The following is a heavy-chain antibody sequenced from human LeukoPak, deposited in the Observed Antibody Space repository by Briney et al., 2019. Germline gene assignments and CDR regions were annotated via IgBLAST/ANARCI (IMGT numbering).Heavy chain of an antibody. CDR3: ARDLDGPPQEAFDI. CDR2: IKRDGSEK. J-gene: IGHJ3*02. CDR1: GFTFSSCW. Sequence: GGSLRLSCAASGFTFSSCWMSWVRQAPGKGLEWVANIKRDGSEKHYVDSVKGRFTISRDNAKNSLYLQMDSLRPEDTAVYHCARDLDGPPQEAFDIWGQGTMVTVSS. V-gene: IGHV3-7*01.